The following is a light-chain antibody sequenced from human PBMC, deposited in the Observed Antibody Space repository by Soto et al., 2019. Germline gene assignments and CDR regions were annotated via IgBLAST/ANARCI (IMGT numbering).Light chain of an antibody. CDR2: EVI. CDR3: SSYTSTNTLV. Sequence: QSALTQPASVSGSPGQSITISCTGTSRDVGGYDYVSWYQQHPGKAPKLMIFEVINRPSGASFRFSGSKSGSTASLTISGLQAEDEADYYCSSYTSTNTLVFGGGTKLTVL. J-gene: IGLJ2*01. V-gene: IGLV2-14*01. CDR1: SRDVGGYDY.